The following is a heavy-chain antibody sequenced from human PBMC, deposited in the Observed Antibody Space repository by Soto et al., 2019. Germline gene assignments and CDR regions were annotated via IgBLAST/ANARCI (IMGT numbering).Heavy chain of an antibody. Sequence: EVQLLESGGGLVQPGGSLRLSCAASGFTFSSYAMSWVRQAPGKGLEWVSGFASTTYYADSVKGRFTISRDNSKNKLYLQMNSLRAEDTAVYFCARTGPSSYRDYWGQGSLVTVSS. CDR3: ARTGPSSYRDY. V-gene: IGHV3-23*01. J-gene: IGHJ4*02. D-gene: IGHD3-16*02. CDR1: GFTFSSYA. CDR2: FASTT.